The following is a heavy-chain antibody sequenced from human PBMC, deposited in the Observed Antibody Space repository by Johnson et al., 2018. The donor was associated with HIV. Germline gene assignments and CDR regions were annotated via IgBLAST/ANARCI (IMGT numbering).Heavy chain of an antibody. Sequence: VQLVESGGAVVRPGGSLRLSCAASGFTFDDYGMSWVRQAPGKGLEWVSGISWNGGRTIYADSVKCRFTISRDNAKNSLYVQMTSLRAEDTALYFCAGGGGGTLVLGDEGAFDIWGQGTMVTVSS. V-gene: IGHV3-20*04. CDR1: GFTFDDYG. CDR3: AGGGGGTLVLGDEGAFDI. CDR2: ISWNGGRT. J-gene: IGHJ3*02. D-gene: IGHD3-10*01.